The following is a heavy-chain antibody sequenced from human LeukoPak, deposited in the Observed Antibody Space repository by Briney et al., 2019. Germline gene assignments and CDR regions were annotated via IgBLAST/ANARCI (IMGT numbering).Heavy chain of an antibody. V-gene: IGHV3-23*01. D-gene: IGHD1-1*01. CDR1: GFTFSSYA. CDR3: AKDLCMSPDDPLDY. CDR2: ISASGST. Sequence: GGSLRLSCAASGFTFSSYAMSWVRQAPGKGLEWVSAISASGSTYNADSVKGRFTISRDNSKNTLHLQMNSLRAEDTAVYYCAKDLCMSPDDPLDYWGQGTLVTVSS. J-gene: IGHJ4*02.